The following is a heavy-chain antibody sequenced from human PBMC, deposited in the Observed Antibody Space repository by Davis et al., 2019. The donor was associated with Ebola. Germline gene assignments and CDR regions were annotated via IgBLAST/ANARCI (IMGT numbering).Heavy chain of an antibody. CDR2: MNPKSGNT. J-gene: IGHJ4*02. Sequence: VKVSCTASGYTFTSYGISWVRQAPGQGLEWMGWMNPKSGNTGYAQKFQGRVTMTRNTSISTAYMELSSLRSEDTAVYYCARGEARGRGYDYWGQGTLVTVSS. CDR1: GYTFTSYG. V-gene: IGHV1-8*02. D-gene: IGHD3-16*01. CDR3: ARGEARGRGYDY.